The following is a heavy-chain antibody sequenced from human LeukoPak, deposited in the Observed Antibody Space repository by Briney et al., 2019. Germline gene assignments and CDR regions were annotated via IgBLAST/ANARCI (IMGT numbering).Heavy chain of an antibody. CDR3: ARKWHYGDYNI. J-gene: IGHJ4*02. CDR2: INHSGST. D-gene: IGHD4-17*01. V-gene: IGHV4-34*01. CDR1: GGSFSGYY. Sequence: SETLSLTCAVYGGSFSGYYWSWIRQPPGKGLEWIGEINHSGSTNYNPSLKSRVTISVDTSKNQFSLKLSSVTAADTAVYCCARKWHYGDYNIWGQGTLVTVSS.